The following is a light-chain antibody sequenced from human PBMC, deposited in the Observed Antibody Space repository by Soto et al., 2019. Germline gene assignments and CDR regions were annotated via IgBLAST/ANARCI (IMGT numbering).Light chain of an antibody. V-gene: IGKV3-20*01. J-gene: IGKJ2*01. CDR3: QQYGSSPPMFT. CDR2: GAS. CDR1: QSVSSSY. Sequence: EIVLTQSPGTLSLSPGERATLSCRASQSVSSSYLAWYQHKPGQAPRLLIYGASNRATGIPDRFSGSGSGTDFTLIISRLEPENFAVYYCQQYGSSPPMFTFGQGINLEIK.